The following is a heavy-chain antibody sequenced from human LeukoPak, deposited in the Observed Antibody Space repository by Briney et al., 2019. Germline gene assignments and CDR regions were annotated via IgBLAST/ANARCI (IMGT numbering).Heavy chain of an antibody. V-gene: IGHV3-30-3*01. CDR2: ISYDGSNK. CDR1: GFTFSSYA. Sequence: PGRSLRLSCAASGFTFSSYAMHWVRQAPGKGLEWVAVISYDGSNKYYADSVKGRFTISRDNSKNTLYLQMNSLRAEDTAVYYCAREKALGYCSSTSCSSFDYWGQGTLVTVSS. CDR3: AREKALGYCSSTSCSSFDY. D-gene: IGHD2-2*01. J-gene: IGHJ4*02.